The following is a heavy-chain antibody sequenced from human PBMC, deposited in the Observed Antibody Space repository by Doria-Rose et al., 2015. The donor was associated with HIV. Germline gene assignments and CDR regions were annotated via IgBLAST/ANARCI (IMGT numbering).Heavy chain of an antibody. J-gene: IGHJ4*02. Sequence: VKPGGSLRPSWAVSGFTFSKAWMSWVRQAPGRGLEGIGRIKSTTDGGTIDYAAPVKDRFTISRDDSKNTLYLQMNSLKTEDTALYYCSTDAAVRPLDGYWGQGTLVTVSS. CDR3: STDAAVRPLDGY. D-gene: IGHD6-19*01. CDR1: GFTFSKAW. CDR2: IKSTTDGGTI. V-gene: IGHV3-15*01.